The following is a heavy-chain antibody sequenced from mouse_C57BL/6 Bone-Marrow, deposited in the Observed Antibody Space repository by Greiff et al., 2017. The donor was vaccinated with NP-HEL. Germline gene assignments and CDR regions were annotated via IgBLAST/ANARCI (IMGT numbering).Heavy chain of an antibody. CDR3: AFYNWDGVSY. V-gene: IGHV5-6*01. J-gene: IGHJ3*01. Sequence: EVQVVESGGDLVKPGGSLKLSCAASGFTFSSYGMSWVRQTPDKRLEWVATISSGGSYTYYPDSVKGRFTISRDNAKNTLYLQMSSLKSEDTAMYDCAFYNWDGVSYWGQGTLITVSA. CDR2: ISSGGSYT. CDR1: GFTFSSYG. D-gene: IGHD4-1*01.